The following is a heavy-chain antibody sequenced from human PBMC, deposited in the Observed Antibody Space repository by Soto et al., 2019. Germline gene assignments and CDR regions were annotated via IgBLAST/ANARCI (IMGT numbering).Heavy chain of an antibody. CDR3: ARESHGYYYGSGKPASNYGMDV. CDR1: GFTVSSNY. CDR2: IYSGGST. Sequence: GGSLRLSCAASGFTVSSNYMSWVRQAPGKGLEWVSVIYSGGSTYYADSVKGRFTISRDNSKNTLYLQMNSLRAEDTAVYYCARESHGYYYGSGKPASNYGMDVWGQGTTVTVSS. D-gene: IGHD3-10*01. V-gene: IGHV3-66*01. J-gene: IGHJ6*02.